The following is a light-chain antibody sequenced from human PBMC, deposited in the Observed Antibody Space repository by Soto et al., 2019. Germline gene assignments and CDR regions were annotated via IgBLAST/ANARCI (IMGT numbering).Light chain of an antibody. V-gene: IGLV4-60*02. J-gene: IGLJ3*02. CDR3: ATWYSNTHKV. Sequence: QLVLTQSSSASASLGSSVKLTCILSSGHSTYIIAWHQQQPGKAPRFLMTLDRSGSYNRGSGVPHRFSGSSSGADRYLTISNLQFDDDGDYYCATWYSNTHKVFGGGTKLTVL. CDR1: SGHSTYI. CDR2: LDRSGSY.